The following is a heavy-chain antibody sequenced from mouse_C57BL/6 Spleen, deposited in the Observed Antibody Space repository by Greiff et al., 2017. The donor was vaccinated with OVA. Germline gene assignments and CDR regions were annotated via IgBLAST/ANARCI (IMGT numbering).Heavy chain of an antibody. CDR3: ERERGPDYFDY. CDR1: GYTFTSYW. V-gene: IGHV1-52*01. J-gene: IGHJ2*01. CDR2: LDPSDSET. Sequence: VQLQQPGAELVRPGSSVKLSCKASGYTFTSYWLHWVKQRPIQGLEWIGNLDPSDSETHYNQKFKDKATLTVDKSYCTASMQLSSLTSDDSAGNCGERERGPDYFDYWGQGTTLTVSS.